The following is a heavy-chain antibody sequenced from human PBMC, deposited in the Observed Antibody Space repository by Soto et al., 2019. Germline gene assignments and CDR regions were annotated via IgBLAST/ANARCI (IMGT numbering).Heavy chain of an antibody. CDR1: GITFIYAW. CDR2: IKSQASGGTI. Sequence: EVQLVESGGDLVKPGGSLRLSCAASGITFIYAWMDWVRQAPGKRLEWVGRIKSQASGGTIDYAAPVKGRFTSSRDDSKTPVYLRMDSLKTEDTAVYYCTHVFSVAHPYSYFWGQGTLVTVSS. D-gene: IGHD3-9*01. CDR3: THVFSVAHPYSYF. J-gene: IGHJ4*02. V-gene: IGHV3-15*07.